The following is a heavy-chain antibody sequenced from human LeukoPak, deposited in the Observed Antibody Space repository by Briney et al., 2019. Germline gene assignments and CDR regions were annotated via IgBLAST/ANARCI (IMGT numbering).Heavy chain of an antibody. J-gene: IGHJ5*02. CDR2: IIPIFGTA. CDR3: ARGVGVTYYYDSSGQT. D-gene: IGHD3-22*01. V-gene: IGHV1-69*13. CDR1: GGTFSSYA. Sequence: ASVKVSCKASGGTFSSYAISWVRQAPGRGLEWMGGIIPIFGTANYAQKFQGRVTITADESTSTAYMELSSLRSEDTAVYYCARGVGVTYYYDSSGQTWGQGTLVTVSS.